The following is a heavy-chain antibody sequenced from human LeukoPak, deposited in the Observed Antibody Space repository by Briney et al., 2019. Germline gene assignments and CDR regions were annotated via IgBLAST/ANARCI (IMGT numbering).Heavy chain of an antibody. Sequence: GGSLRLSCAGSGFSISNYWMSWVRQAPGKGLEWVANIKQAESERFYVDSVKDRFIISRENAENSVYLQMNSLRAEDTAIYYCAKGVERGYSYAYYFDYWGQGTLVTVSS. V-gene: IGHV3-7*03. CDR3: AKGVERGYSYAYYFDY. D-gene: IGHD5-18*01. CDR2: IKQAESER. CDR1: GFSISNYW. J-gene: IGHJ4*02.